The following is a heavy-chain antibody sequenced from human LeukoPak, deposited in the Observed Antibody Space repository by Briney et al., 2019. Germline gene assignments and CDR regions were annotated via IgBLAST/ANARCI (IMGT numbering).Heavy chain of an antibody. CDR1: GGSISSSSYY. CDR2: IYYSGST. D-gene: IGHD2-21*01. V-gene: IGHV4-39*07. Sequence: PSETLSLTCTVSGGSISSSSYYWGWIRQPPGKGLEWIGSIYYSGSTYYNPSLKSRVTISVDTSKNQFSLKLSSVTAADTAVYYCARGQHMTGLGYWGQGTLVTVSS. CDR3: ARGQHMTGLGY. J-gene: IGHJ4*02.